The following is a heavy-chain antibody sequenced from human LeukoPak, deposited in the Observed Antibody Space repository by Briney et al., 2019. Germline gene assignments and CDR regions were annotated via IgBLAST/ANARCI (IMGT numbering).Heavy chain of an antibody. Sequence: SETLFLTCAVYGGSFSGYYWSWIRQPPGKGLEWIGEIDQSGSTKYNPSLKSRVTISVDTSKNEFSLKLMSVTAADRAVYYCARGAYDYYTSGSYYNYWGQGTLVTVSS. CDR2: IDQSGST. J-gene: IGHJ4*02. D-gene: IGHD3-10*01. V-gene: IGHV4-34*01. CDR3: ARGAYDYYTSGSYYNY. CDR1: GGSFSGYY.